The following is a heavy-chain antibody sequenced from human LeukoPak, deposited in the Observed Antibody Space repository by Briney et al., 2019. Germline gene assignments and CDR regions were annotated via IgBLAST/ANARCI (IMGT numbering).Heavy chain of an antibody. V-gene: IGHV6-1*01. CDR2: TYYRSKGYN. CDR1: GDSVSSNSAA. J-gene: IGHJ6*03. CDR3: ARVNYYDSSDYYYYMDV. D-gene: IGHD3-22*01. Sequence: SQTLSLTCAISGDSVSSNSAAWNWIRQSPSRGLEWLGRTYYRSKGYNDYAVSVKSRITINPDTSKNQFSLQLTSLTPEDTAVYYCARVNYYDSSDYYYYMDVWGKGTTVTVSS.